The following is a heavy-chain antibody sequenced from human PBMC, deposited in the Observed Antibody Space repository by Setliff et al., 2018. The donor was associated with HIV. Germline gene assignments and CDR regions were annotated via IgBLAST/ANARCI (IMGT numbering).Heavy chain of an antibody. D-gene: IGHD6-13*01. CDR3: ARVTLQQLVRYDAFDI. J-gene: IGHJ3*02. V-gene: IGHV1-69*13. Sequence: GASVKVSCKASGGTFSSYAISWVRQAPGQGLEWMGGIIPMFGTSNYAQKFQGRVTITADESTRTTYLELRSLKSEDAAVYYCARVTLQQLVRYDAFDIWGQGTMVT. CDR1: GGTFSSYA. CDR2: IIPMFGTS.